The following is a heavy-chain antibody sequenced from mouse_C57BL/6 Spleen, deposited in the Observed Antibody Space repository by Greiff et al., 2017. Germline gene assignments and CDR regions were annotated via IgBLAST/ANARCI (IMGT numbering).Heavy chain of an antibody. D-gene: IGHD2-2*01. CDR3: AEGYGFAY. J-gene: IGHJ3*01. CDR1: GFSLTSYG. V-gene: IGHV2-4*01. CDR2: IWSGGST. Sequence: VQLQQSGPGLVQPSQSLSITCTVSGFSLTSYGVHWVRQPPGKGLEWLGVIWSGGSTGYNAAFISRLSISKDNSKSQVFFKMNSLQADDTAIYYCAEGYGFAYWGQGTLVTVSA.